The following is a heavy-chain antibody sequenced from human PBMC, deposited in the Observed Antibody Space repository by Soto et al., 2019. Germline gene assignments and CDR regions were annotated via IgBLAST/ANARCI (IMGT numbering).Heavy chain of an antibody. Sequence: SVKVSCKASGGTFSSYTISWVRQAPGQGLEWMGRIIPILGIANYAQKFQGRVTITADKSTSTAYMELSSLRSEDTAVYYCARDLPGRRYYYDSSGLDYWGQGTLVTV. CDR3: ARDLPGRRYYYDSSGLDY. D-gene: IGHD3-22*01. CDR1: GGTFSSYT. CDR2: IIPILGIA. V-gene: IGHV1-69*04. J-gene: IGHJ4*02.